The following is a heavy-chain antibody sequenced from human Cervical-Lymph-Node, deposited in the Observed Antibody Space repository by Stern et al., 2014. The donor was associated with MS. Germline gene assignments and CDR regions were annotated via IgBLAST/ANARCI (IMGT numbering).Heavy chain of an antibody. CDR1: GYSFTNYW. J-gene: IGHJ4*02. CDR3: ARGAPPEN. D-gene: IGHD1-26*01. Sequence: EVQLVESGAEVKKPGESLKISCKTAGYSFTNYWIGWVRQMPGKDLEWMGIIYPSDSDTRYSPSFQGQVIISADKSIGTAYLQWRSLKASDSGIYYCARGAPPENWGQGTLVTVSS. CDR2: IYPSDSDT. V-gene: IGHV5-51*03.